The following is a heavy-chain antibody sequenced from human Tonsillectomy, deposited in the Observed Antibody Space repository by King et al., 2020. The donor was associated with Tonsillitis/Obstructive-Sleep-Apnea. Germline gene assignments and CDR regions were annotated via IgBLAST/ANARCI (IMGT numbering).Heavy chain of an antibody. CDR2: ISSSSSYI. Sequence: VQLVESGGGLVKPGGSLRLSCAASGFTFSSYSMNWVRQAPGKGLEWVSSISSSSSYIYYADSVKGRFTISRDNAKNSLYLQMNSLRAEDTAVYYCARDAPGDYDFWSGYRSHNWFDPWGQGTLVTVSS. CDR1: GFTFSSYS. V-gene: IGHV3-21*01. CDR3: ARDAPGDYDFWSGYRSHNWFDP. D-gene: IGHD3-3*01. J-gene: IGHJ5*02.